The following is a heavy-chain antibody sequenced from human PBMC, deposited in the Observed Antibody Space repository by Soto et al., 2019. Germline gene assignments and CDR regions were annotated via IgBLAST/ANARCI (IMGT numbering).Heavy chain of an antibody. J-gene: IGHJ6*02. CDR1: GGAVSSGDYS. V-gene: IGHV4-30-2*01. D-gene: IGHD1-1*01. Sequence: QLQLQESDSGLVKPSQTLSLTCAVSGGAVSSGDYSWTWIRQPAGKGLEWIGYVSHIGSTYYNPSLKPRVTVSLEQSKNQFSLKLTSVTAADSAVHFCARGVWNRPYYYPDMDVWGQVTTVNVSS. CDR2: VSHIGST. CDR3: ARGVWNRPYYYPDMDV.